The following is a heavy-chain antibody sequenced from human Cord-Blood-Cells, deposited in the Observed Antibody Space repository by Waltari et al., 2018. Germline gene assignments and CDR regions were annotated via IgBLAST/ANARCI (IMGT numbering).Heavy chain of an antibody. CDR3: AGNEVRVVIILLVY. D-gene: IGHD3-3*01. CDR1: GFTFSSYS. J-gene: IGHJ4*02. CDR2: VSSSSSYI. V-gene: IGHV3-21*01. Sequence: EVQLVESGGGLVKPGGSLRLSCAASGFTFSSYSMNWVRQAPGKGLEWVSCVSSSSSYIYYADSVKCRFTIYKDNAKNSLYLQMHRLRAEVTALYYCAGNEVRVVIILLVYWGQGTLVTVSS.